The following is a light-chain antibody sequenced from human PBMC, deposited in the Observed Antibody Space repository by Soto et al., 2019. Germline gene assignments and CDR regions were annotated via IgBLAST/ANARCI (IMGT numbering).Light chain of an antibody. CDR2: EGS. J-gene: IGLJ2*01. V-gene: IGLV2-23*03. Sequence: QSVLTQAASVSGSPGQSITISCTGTSSDVGSYNLVSWYQQHPGKAPKLMIYEGSKRPSGVSNRFSGSKSGNTASLTISGLQAADEADYYCCSYAGSSTFAVFGGGTKLTVL. CDR1: SSDVGSYNL. CDR3: CSYAGSSTFAV.